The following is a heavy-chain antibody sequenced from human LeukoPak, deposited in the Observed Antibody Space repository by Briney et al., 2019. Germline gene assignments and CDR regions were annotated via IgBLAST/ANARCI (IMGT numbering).Heavy chain of an antibody. CDR3: AREVAAAAGRYFDL. J-gene: IGHJ2*01. Sequence: GGSLRLSCAASGFTLSNYWMHWVRQAPGKGLVWVSRIYSDGSITDFADSVKGRFTISRDNAKSSLYLQMNSLRAEDTAVYYCAREVAAAAGRYFDLWGRGTPVTVSS. CDR2: IYSDGSIT. V-gene: IGHV3-74*01. CDR1: GFTLSNYW. D-gene: IGHD6-13*01.